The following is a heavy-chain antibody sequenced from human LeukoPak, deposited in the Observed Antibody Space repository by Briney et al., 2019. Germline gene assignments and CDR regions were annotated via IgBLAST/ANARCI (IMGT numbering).Heavy chain of an antibody. J-gene: IGHJ5*02. Sequence: GGSLRLSYVASGFTFTSDAMNWVRQAPGKGLEWVSSTVSRGTTQYADSVKGRFTVSRDTSKNTLYLQMNSLRADDTAVYYCAKCSTSAYTTGWCNWIDPWGQGTLVTVSS. CDR2: TVSRGTT. D-gene: IGHD6-19*01. V-gene: IGHV3-23*01. CDR1: GFTFTSDA. CDR3: AKCSTSAYTTGWCNWIDP.